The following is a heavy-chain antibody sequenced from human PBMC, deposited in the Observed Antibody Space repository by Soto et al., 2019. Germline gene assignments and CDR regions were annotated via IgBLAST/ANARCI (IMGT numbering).Heavy chain of an antibody. CDR2: IKSKTDGGTT. CDR3: TTNSIVVVVAGWNNYFDY. J-gene: IGHJ4*02. CDR1: GGTFSNAW. Sequence: PGGSLRLSCAVSGGTFSNAWSSWVRQAPEKGLEWVGRIKSKTDGGTTDYAAPVKGRFTISRDDSKNTLYLQMNSLKTEDTAVYYCTTNSIVVVVAGWNNYFDYWGQGTLVTVSS. D-gene: IGHD2-15*01. V-gene: IGHV3-15*01.